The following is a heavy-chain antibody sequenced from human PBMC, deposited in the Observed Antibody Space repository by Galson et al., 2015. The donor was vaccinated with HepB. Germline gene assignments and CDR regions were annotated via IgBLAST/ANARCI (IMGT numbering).Heavy chain of an antibody. CDR3: ARDASAGYCSSTSCSLGY. J-gene: IGHJ4*02. D-gene: IGHD2-2*01. CDR2: ISSSSSYI. Sequence: SLRLSCAASGFTFSSYSMNWVRQAPGKGLEWVSSISSSSSYIYYADSVKGRFTISRDNAKNSLYLQMNSLRAEDTAVYYCARDASAGYCSSTSCSLGYWGQGTLVTVSS. V-gene: IGHV3-21*01. CDR1: GFTFSSYS.